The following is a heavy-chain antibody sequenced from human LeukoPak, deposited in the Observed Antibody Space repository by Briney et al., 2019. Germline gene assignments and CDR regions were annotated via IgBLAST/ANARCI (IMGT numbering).Heavy chain of an antibody. J-gene: IGHJ4*02. Sequence: PGGSLRLSCAASGFTFSSYEMNWVRQAPGKGLEWVSYISSSGSTIYYADSVKGRFTISRDNAKNSLYLQMNSLRAEDTAVYYCATPPRHYRDSSGYFRYFDYWGQGTLVTVSS. D-gene: IGHD3-22*01. CDR3: ATPPRHYRDSSGYFRYFDY. CDR2: ISSSGSTI. CDR1: GFTFSSYE. V-gene: IGHV3-48*03.